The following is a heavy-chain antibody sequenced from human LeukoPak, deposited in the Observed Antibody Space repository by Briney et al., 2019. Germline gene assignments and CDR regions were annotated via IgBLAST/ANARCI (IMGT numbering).Heavy chain of an antibody. Sequence: PGGSLRLSCAASGFTFSSYGMHWVRQAPGKGLEWVAVISYDGSNKYYADSVKGRFTISRDNSKNTLYLQMNSLRAEDTAVYYCARDPDRMDVWGQGTSVTVSS. CDR2: ISYDGSNK. CDR3: ARDPDRMDV. CDR1: GFTFSSYG. V-gene: IGHV3-30*03. D-gene: IGHD1-14*01. J-gene: IGHJ6*02.